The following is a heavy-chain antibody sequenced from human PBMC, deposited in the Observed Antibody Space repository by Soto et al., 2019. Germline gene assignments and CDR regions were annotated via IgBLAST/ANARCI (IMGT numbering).Heavy chain of an antibody. J-gene: IGHJ6*04. CDR2: IHTSGRN. Sequence: QVQLQESGPGLVKPSETLSLTCNVSGGSFSSYYWTWIRQPAGKGLEWIGRIHTSGRNNYNPSHKSRVTMSVDTSRNHLSLKLRSVTAADTAVYYCARGPRYYGSGSCYYGMDVWGKGTTVPVSS. CDR3: ARGPRYYGSGSCYYGMDV. V-gene: IGHV4-4*07. CDR1: GGSFSSYY. D-gene: IGHD3-10*01.